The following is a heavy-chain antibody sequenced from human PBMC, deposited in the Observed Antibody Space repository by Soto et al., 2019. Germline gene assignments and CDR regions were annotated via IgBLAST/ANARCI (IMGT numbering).Heavy chain of an antibody. J-gene: IGHJ4*02. V-gene: IGHV3-53*02. D-gene: IGHD2-2*02. CDR3: ATYTSLDY. CDR1: GFTVSNNY. Sequence: EVQLVETGGGLIQPGGSLRLSCAASGFTVSNNYMSWVRQAPGKGLEWVSLIYSGGSTFYADPVKGRFTNSRDNSKYTLFLQMNSLRAEDTAVYFWATYTSLDYRGQGTLVTVSS. CDR2: IYSGGST.